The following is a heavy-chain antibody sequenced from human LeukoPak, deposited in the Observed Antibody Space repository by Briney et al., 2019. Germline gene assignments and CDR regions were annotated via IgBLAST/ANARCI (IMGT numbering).Heavy chain of an antibody. CDR3: ARDLRYCTNGVCYRGSDAFDI. D-gene: IGHD2-8*01. J-gene: IGHJ3*02. V-gene: IGHV4-39*07. Sequence: SETLSLTCTVSGGSISNYYWGWIRQPPGKGLEWIGSIYYSGSTYYNPSLKSRVTISVDTSKNQFSLKLSSVTAADTAVYYCARDLRYCTNGVCYRGSDAFDIWGQGTMVTVSS. CDR1: GGSISNYY. CDR2: IYYSGST.